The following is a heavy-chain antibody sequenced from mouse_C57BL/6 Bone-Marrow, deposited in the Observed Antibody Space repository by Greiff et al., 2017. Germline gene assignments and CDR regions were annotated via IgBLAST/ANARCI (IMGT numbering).Heavy chain of an antibody. Sequence: VQLQQPGAELVKPGASVKMSCKASGYTFTSYWITWVKQRPGQGLEWIGDIYPGSGSTNSNEKFTSKATLTVDTSSSTAYMQLSSLTSEDSAVYYCAICDCGSSLGYWYCDVWGTGTTVTVSS. D-gene: IGHD1-1*01. J-gene: IGHJ1*03. V-gene: IGHV1-55*01. CDR2: IYPGSGST. CDR3: AICDCGSSLGYWYCDV. CDR1: GYTFTSYW.